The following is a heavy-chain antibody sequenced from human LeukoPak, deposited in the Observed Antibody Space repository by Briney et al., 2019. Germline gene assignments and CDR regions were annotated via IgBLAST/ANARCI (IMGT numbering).Heavy chain of an antibody. CDR3: ARVPLSYYYDSSGYSKPYYFDY. J-gene: IGHJ4*02. D-gene: IGHD3-22*01. Sequence: SETLSLTCTVSGGSISSYYWSWIRQPPGKGLEWIGYIYYSGSTNYNPSLKSRVTMSFDTSKDQFSLNLSSVTAADTAVYYCARVPLSYYYDSSGYSKPYYFDYRGQGTLVTVSS. CDR1: GGSISSYY. CDR2: IYYSGST. V-gene: IGHV4-59*01.